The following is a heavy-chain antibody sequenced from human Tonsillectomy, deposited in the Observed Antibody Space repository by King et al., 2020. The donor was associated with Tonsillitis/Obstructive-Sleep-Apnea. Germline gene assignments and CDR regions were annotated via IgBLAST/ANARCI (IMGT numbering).Heavy chain of an antibody. CDR1: GYSFATYW. V-gene: IGHV5-10-1*03. D-gene: IGHD5-18*01. CDR3: ARLMDTALVPYGMDV. J-gene: IGHJ6*02. Sequence: GQLVQSGAEVKKPGESLRISCKGSGYSFATYWITWVRQMPGKGLEWMGRIDPTDSYTNYSPSFQGHVTISADKSISTAYLQWSSLKASDTAMYYCARLMDTALVPYGMDVWGQGTTVTVSS. CDR2: IDPTDSYT.